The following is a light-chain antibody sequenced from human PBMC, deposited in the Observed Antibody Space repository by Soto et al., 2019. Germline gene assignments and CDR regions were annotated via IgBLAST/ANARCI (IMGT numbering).Light chain of an antibody. CDR3: QEYGSSPWT. Sequence: NVLTQSPGALSLSPGERATLSCRASQSVSSYLAWYQQKPGQAPRLLIYDTSNRATGISARFSGSGSGTDFTLTISRLEPEDFAVYYCQEYGSSPWTFGQGTKVDNK. J-gene: IGKJ1*01. CDR2: DTS. V-gene: IGKV3-20*01. CDR1: QSVSSY.